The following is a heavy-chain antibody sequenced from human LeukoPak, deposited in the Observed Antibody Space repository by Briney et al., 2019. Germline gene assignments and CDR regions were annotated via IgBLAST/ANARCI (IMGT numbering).Heavy chain of an antibody. Sequence: PSETLSLTCTVSGGSINTYFWSWIRQPPGKGLEWIGYIYYSGSTNYNPSLKSRVTISVDTSKNQFSLKLASVTAADTAIYYCARGAGWYNYWGQGTLVTVSS. CDR3: ARGAGWYNY. D-gene: IGHD6-19*01. CDR2: IYYSGST. J-gene: IGHJ4*02. CDR1: GGSINTYF. V-gene: IGHV4-59*01.